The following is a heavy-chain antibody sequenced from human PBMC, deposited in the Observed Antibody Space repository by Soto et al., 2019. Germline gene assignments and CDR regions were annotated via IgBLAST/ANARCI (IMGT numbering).Heavy chain of an antibody. CDR3: ARYYYYDSSGYMFDP. CDR2: IYYSGST. D-gene: IGHD3-22*01. V-gene: IGHV4-30-4*01. CDR1: GGSISSGDYY. Sequence: SGTLSLTCSVSGGSISSGDYYWSWIRQPPGKGLEWIGYIYYSGSTDYNPSLKSRVTISVDTSKNQFSLKLSSVTAADTAMYYCARYYYYDSSGYMFDPWGQGTLVTVSS. J-gene: IGHJ5*02.